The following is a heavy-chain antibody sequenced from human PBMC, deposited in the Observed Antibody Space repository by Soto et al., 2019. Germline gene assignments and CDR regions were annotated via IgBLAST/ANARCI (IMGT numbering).Heavy chain of an antibody. V-gene: IGHV3-64D*09. D-gene: IGHD3-9*01. Sequence: GGSLRLSCSASGFTFSSYAMHWVRQAPGKGLEYVSAISSNGGSTYYADSVKGRFTISRDNSKNTLYLQMSSLRAEDTDVYYCVKGLISSDYDILTGLDYWGQGTLVTVSS. CDR2: ISSNGGST. CDR1: GFTFSSYA. CDR3: VKGLISSDYDILTGLDY. J-gene: IGHJ4*02.